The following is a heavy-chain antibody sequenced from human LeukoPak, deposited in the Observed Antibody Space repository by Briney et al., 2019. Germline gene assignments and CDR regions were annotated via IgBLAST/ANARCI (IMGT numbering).Heavy chain of an antibody. J-gene: IGHJ5*02. CDR1: GFTFSSYW. CDR2: INTDGSST. V-gene: IGHV3-74*01. D-gene: IGHD1-20*01. CDR3: ARDSYNWNLAERFDP. Sequence: GGSLRLSCAASGFTFSSYWMHWVRQAPGKGLVWVSRINTDGSSTSYADSVKGRFTISRDNAKNTLYLQMNSLRAEDTAVYYCARDSYNWNLAERFDPWGQGILVTVSS.